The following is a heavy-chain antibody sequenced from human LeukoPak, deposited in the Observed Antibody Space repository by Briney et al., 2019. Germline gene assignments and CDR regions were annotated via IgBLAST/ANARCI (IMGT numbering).Heavy chain of an antibody. CDR1: GFPFSSYA. CDR2: ISYEGSNK. J-gene: IGHJ4*02. Sequence: GGSLRLSCSASGFPFSSYALHWVRQAPAKGLEWVAVISYEGSNKYYAASVKGRFTISRDNSKHTLYLQMNSLRAEDTAVYYCARQGYDILTGYPLPFDYWGQGTLVTVSS. CDR3: ARQGYDILTGYPLPFDY. D-gene: IGHD3-9*01. V-gene: IGHV3-30-3*01.